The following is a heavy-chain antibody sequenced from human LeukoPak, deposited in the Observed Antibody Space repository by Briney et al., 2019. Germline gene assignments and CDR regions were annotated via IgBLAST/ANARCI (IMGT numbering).Heavy chain of an antibody. J-gene: IGHJ4*02. CDR2: INSDGSST. CDR1: GFTFSSYW. CDR3: AKHLWRDLLWFGEGYYFGY. Sequence: PGGSLRLSCAASGFTFSSYWMHWVRQAPGKGLVWVSRINSDGSSTSYADSVKGRFTISRDNSKNTLYLQMNSLRVEDTAVYYCAKHLWRDLLWFGEGYYFGYWGQGTLVTVSS. D-gene: IGHD3-10*01. V-gene: IGHV3-74*01.